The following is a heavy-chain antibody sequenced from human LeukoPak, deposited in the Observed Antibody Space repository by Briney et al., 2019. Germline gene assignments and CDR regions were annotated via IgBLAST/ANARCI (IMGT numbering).Heavy chain of an antibody. D-gene: IGHD3-3*01. CDR1: GGSFSGYY. J-gene: IGHJ4*02. V-gene: IGHV4-34*01. CDR3: ARQVWSGYYIDY. Sequence: TSETLSLTCAVYGGSFSGYYWSWIRQPPGKGLEWIGEINHSGSTNYNPSLKSRVTISVDRSKNQFSLKLSSVTAADTAVYYCARQVWSGYYIDYWGQGTLVTVSS. CDR2: INHSGST.